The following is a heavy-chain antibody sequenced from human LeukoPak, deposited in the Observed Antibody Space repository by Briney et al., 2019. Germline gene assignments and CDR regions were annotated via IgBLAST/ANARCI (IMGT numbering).Heavy chain of an antibody. CDR1: GYTFTSYY. Sequence: ASVKVSCKASGYTFTSYYMHWVRQAHGQGLEWMGIINPSGGSTSYAQKFQGRVTMTRDTSTITVYKELSSLRSEDTAVYYCARVGIQLWSWYYFDYWGQGTLVTVSS. D-gene: IGHD5-18*01. J-gene: IGHJ4*02. V-gene: IGHV1-46*01. CDR3: ARVGIQLWSWYYFDY. CDR2: INPSGGST.